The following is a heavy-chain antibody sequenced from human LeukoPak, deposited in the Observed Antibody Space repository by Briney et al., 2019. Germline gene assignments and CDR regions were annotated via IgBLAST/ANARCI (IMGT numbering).Heavy chain of an antibody. CDR1: GFTVSSNY. J-gene: IGHJ4*02. CDR3: AKAQDYGGKSIFYFDY. CDR2: TYSGGST. Sequence: PGGSLRLSCAASGFTVSSNYMSWVRQAPGKGLEWVSVTYSGGSTYYADSVKGRYTISRDNAKNSLYLQMNSLRAEDTAVYYCAKAQDYGGKSIFYFDYWGQGTLVTVSS. V-gene: IGHV3-53*01. D-gene: IGHD4-23*01.